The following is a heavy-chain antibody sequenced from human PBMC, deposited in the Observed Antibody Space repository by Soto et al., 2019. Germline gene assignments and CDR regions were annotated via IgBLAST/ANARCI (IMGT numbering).Heavy chain of an antibody. CDR1: GGSISSSSYY. Sequence: SETLSLTCTVSGGSISSSSYYWGWIRQPPGKGLEWIGSIYYSGSTYYNPSLKSRVTISVDTSKNQISLKLSSVTAADTVVYYCAKSVVVTAPPIVRYYYYYGMDVWGQGTTVTVSS. CDR3: AKSVVVTAPPIVRYYYYYGMDV. J-gene: IGHJ6*02. CDR2: IYYSGST. D-gene: IGHD2-21*02. V-gene: IGHV4-39*01.